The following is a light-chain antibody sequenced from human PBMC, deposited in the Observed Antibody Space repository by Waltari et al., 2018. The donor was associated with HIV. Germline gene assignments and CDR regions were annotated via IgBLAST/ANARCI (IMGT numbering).Light chain of an antibody. J-gene: IGLJ2*01. CDR1: SRYVGSYHY. CDR3: CSYAGTYTFVV. Sequence: QSALTQPRSLSGSPGQSVTISCTGTSRYVGSYHYVSWYQHHPGKAPNLILYEVSERPSGVPDRFSGSKSGNTASLTISGLQAEDEADYYCCSYAGTYTFVVFGGGTKLTVL. CDR2: EVS. V-gene: IGLV2-11*01.